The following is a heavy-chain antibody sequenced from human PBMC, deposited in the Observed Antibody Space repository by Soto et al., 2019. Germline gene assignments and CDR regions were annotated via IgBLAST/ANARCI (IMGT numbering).Heavy chain of an antibody. CDR3: ARGPSGDKVDY. Sequence: TSETLSLTCTVSGGSLRSYFWSWVRQPPGKGLEWIGYIYYSGSTNYNPSLKSRVTISVDRSKNQFSLKLSSVTAADTAVYYCARGPSGDKVDYWGQGTLVTVSS. V-gene: IGHV4-59*12. CDR1: GGSLRSYF. J-gene: IGHJ4*02. D-gene: IGHD7-27*01. CDR2: IYYSGST.